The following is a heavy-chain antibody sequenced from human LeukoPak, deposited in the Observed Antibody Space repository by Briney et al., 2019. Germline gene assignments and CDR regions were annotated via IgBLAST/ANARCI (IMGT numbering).Heavy chain of an antibody. J-gene: IGHJ5*02. CDR1: GGSFSGYY. CDR3: ARMDSRLQQLVRRGYNWFDP. CDR2: INHSGST. Sequence: PSETLSLTCAVYGGSFSGYYWSWIRQPPGKGLEWIGEINHSGSTNYNPSLKSRVTISVDTSKNQFSLKLSSVTAADTAVYYCARMDSRLQQLVRRGYNWFDPWGQGTLVTVFS. D-gene: IGHD6-13*01. V-gene: IGHV4-34*01.